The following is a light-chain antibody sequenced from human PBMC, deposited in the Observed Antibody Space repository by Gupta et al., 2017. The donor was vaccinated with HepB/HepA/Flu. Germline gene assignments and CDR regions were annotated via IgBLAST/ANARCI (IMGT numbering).Light chain of an antibody. V-gene: IGKV3-15*01. CDR3: QQYNNWPPWT. CDR2: GAS. Sequence: EIVMTQSPATLSVSPGERATLSCRASQSVGSNLAWYQQKPGQAPRLLIYGASTRTTGISARFSGSGSGTEFTLTISSRQSEDFAIYYCQQYNNWPPWTFGQGTKVEIK. CDR1: QSVGSN. J-gene: IGKJ1*01.